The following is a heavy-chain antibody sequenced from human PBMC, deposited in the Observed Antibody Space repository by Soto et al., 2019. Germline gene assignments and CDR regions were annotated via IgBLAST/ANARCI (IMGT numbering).Heavy chain of an antibody. CDR2: IYYSGST. CDR3: ARDRGRYYYGMDV. Sequence: QVQLQESGPGLVKPSQTLSLTCTVSGGSISSGGYYWSWIRQHPGKGLEWIGYIYYSGSTYYNPSLKSRVTTAVDPSKNQFYLELSSVTAADTAVYYCARDRGRYYYGMDVWGQGTTVTVS. V-gene: IGHV4-31*03. J-gene: IGHJ6*02. CDR1: GGSISSGGYY. D-gene: IGHD3-10*01.